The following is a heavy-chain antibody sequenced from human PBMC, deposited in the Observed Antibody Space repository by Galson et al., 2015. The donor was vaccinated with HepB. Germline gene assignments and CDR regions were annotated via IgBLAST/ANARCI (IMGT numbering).Heavy chain of an antibody. CDR1: GYTFTGYY. CDR3: ARGRYCSGGSCYSTFCY. CDR2: INPNSGGT. J-gene: IGHJ4*02. D-gene: IGHD2-15*01. Sequence: SVKVSCKASGYTFTGYYMHWVRQAPGQGLEWMGRINPNSGGTNYAQKFQGRVTMTRDTSISTAYMELSRLRSDDTAVYYCARGRYCSGGSCYSTFCYWGQGTLVTVSS. V-gene: IGHV1-2*06.